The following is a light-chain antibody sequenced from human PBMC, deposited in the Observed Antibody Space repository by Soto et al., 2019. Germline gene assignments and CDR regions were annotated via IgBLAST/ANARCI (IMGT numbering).Light chain of an antibody. V-gene: IGKV3-20*01. CDR1: QSVGRNY. CDR2: AAS. J-gene: IGKJ4*02. CDR3: QQYAESPLT. Sequence: EIVLTQSPGTLSLSPGERATLSCRASQSVGRNYLAWYQQKPGQAPRLLIHAASSRATGIPDTFSGSGSETDFTLTISRLEPEDFAVYYCQQYAESPLTFGGGTNVEIK.